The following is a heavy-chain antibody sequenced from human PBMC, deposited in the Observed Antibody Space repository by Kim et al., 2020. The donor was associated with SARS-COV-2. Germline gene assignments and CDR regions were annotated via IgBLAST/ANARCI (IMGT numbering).Heavy chain of an antibody. Sequence: ASVKVSCKASGYTFTSYGISWVRQAPGQGLEWMGWISAYNGNTNYAQKLQGRVTMTTDTSTSTAYMELRSLRSDDTAVYYCARDGTSHDSSGYYYVVIPGELGHWGQGTLVTVSS. D-gene: IGHD3-22*01. V-gene: IGHV1-18*01. CDR1: GYTFTSYG. J-gene: IGHJ4*02. CDR2: ISAYNGNT. CDR3: ARDGTSHDSSGYYYVVIPGELGH.